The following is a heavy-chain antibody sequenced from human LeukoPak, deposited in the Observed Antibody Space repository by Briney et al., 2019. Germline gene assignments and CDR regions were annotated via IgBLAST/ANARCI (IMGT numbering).Heavy chain of an antibody. CDR2: IYSTGIT. Sequence: SETLSLTCAVSGGSISSYYWNWIRQPAGKGLEWIGRIYSTGITNYNPSLTSRLTMSVDKSKHQFSLTLSSVTAADTAVYFCARDRDHVWYFDLWGRGTLVGVSS. V-gene: IGHV4-4*07. CDR3: ARDRDHVWYFDL. J-gene: IGHJ2*01. D-gene: IGHD3-10*02. CDR1: GGSISSYY.